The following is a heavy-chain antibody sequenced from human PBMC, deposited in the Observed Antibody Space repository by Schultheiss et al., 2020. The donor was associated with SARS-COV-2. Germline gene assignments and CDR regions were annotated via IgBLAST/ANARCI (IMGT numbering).Heavy chain of an antibody. CDR1: GGSFSGYY. Sequence: SQTLSLTCAVYGGSFSGYYWSWIRQPPGKGLEWIGEINHCGSTNYNPSLKSRVTISVDTSKNQFSLKLSSVTAADTAVYYCARDGPGSDYWGQGTLVTVSS. CDR2: INHCGST. D-gene: IGHD2-2*01. V-gene: IGHV4-34*01. CDR3: ARDGPGSDY. J-gene: IGHJ4*02.